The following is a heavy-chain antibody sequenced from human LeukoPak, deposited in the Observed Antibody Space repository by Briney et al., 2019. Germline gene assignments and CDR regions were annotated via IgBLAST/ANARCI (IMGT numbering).Heavy chain of an antibody. V-gene: IGHV3-11*06. CDR3: AREGCSSTSCYSRAAFDI. CDR1: GFTFSDYY. D-gene: IGHD2-2*01. Sequence: PGGSLRLSCAASGFTFSDYYMSWIRQAPGKGLEWVSYISSSSSYTNYADSVKGRFTISRDNAKKSLYLQMNSLRAEDTAVYYCAREGCSSTSCYSRAAFDIWGQGTMVTVSS. CDR2: ISSSSSYT. J-gene: IGHJ3*02.